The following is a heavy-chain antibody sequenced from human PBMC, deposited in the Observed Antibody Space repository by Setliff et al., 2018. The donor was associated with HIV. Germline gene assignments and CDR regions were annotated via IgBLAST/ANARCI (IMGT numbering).Heavy chain of an antibody. CDR3: ARGGGYNFWSGYNTMYYFDY. D-gene: IGHD3-3*01. CDR1: GYSFTAYQ. CDR2: INRDNDNT. V-gene: IGHV1-18*04. J-gene: IGHJ4*02. Sequence: ASVKVSCKTFGYSFTAYQMHWLRQAPGQGLEWMGRINRDNDNTNYAQKFQGRVTMTTDTSTSTGYMELRSLKSDDTAVYYCARGGGYNFWSGYNTMYYFDYWGQGTLVTVSS.